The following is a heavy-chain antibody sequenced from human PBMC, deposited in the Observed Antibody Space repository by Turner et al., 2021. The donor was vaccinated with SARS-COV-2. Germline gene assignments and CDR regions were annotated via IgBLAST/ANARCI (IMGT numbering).Heavy chain of an antibody. CDR2: IKQDGSGK. CDR3: AELLWQLVSPAGDFDY. V-gene: IGHV3-7*01. CDR1: GFTFSSYW. J-gene: IGHJ4*02. Sequence: EVQLVESGGGLGEPGGSLRLSCAASGFTFSSYWMSWVRQARGKGVEWVANIKQDGSGKYSVAAVKGLFTITDDNAKNPLYLQINSLIAEDAAVYYCAELLWQLVSPAGDFDYWGQGTLVTVSS. D-gene: IGHD6-6*01.